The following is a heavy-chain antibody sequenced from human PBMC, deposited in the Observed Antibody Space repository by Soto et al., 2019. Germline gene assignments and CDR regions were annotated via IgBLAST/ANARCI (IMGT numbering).Heavy chain of an antibody. V-gene: IGHV3-53*01. Sequence: GGSLRLSCAASGFTVNSNYMSWVRQAPGKGLEWVSVIYSGGSTYYADSVKGRFTISRDNSKNTLYLQMNSLRAQDTAVYYCETAAAGTGIDYWGQGTLVTVSS. CDR1: GFTVNSNY. CDR2: IYSGGST. D-gene: IGHD6-13*01. CDR3: ETAAAGTGIDY. J-gene: IGHJ4*02.